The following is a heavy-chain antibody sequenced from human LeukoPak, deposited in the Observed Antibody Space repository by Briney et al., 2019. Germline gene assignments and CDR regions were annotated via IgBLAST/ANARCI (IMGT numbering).Heavy chain of an antibody. J-gene: IGHJ4*02. CDR1: GYTFTSYG. CDR2: ISAYNGNT. Sequence: EASVKVSCKASGYTFTSYGISWVRQAPGQGLEWMGWISAYNGNTNYAQKLQGRVTMTTDTSTSTAYMELRSLRSDDTAVYYCARSPKYYYDSSGYYLFDYWGQGPLVTVSS. V-gene: IGHV1-18*01. D-gene: IGHD3-22*01. CDR3: ARSPKYYYDSSGYYLFDY.